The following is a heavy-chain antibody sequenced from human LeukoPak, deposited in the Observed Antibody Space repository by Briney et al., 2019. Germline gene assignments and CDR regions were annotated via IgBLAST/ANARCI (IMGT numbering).Heavy chain of an antibody. CDR2: IWYDGSNK. V-gene: IGHV3-33*06. CDR1: GFTFSSYG. CDR3: AKMKSRGYCSGGSCAEYYFDY. Sequence: WRYLRRSGAASGFTFSSYGMHWVRQAPGKGLEWVAVIWYDGSNKYYADSVKGRFTISRDNSKNTLYLQMNSLRAEDTAVYYCAKMKSRGYCSGGSCAEYYFDYWGQGTLVTVSS. D-gene: IGHD2-15*01. J-gene: IGHJ4*02.